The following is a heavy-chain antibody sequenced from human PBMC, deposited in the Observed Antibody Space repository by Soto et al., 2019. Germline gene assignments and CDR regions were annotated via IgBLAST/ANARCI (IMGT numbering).Heavy chain of an antibody. CDR2: IYYSGST. J-gene: IGHJ6*02. V-gene: IGHV4-59*12. Sequence: SETLSLTCTVSGGSISSYYWSWIRQPPGKGLEWIGYIYYSGSTNYNPSLKSRVTISVDTSKNQFSLQWSSLKASDTAMYYCASSPRGYCSSTSCRELGNYYGMDVWGQGTTVTVSS. CDR1: GGSISSYY. D-gene: IGHD2-2*01. CDR3: ASSPRGYCSSTSCRELGNYYGMDV.